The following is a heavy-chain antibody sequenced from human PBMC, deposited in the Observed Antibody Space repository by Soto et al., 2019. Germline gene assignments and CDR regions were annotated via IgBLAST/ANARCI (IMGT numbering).Heavy chain of an antibody. V-gene: IGHV1-2*02. CDR1: GYRFTGYY. Sequence: ASVKVSCKASGYRFTGYYIHWVRQAPGQGLEWMGWINPDSGATNYAQNFQGRVTLTSDTSISTASMDLTSLTSDDTAVYYCAGGDEGTGVYLFPCFAYGGQGTLVTVSS. J-gene: IGHJ4*02. D-gene: IGHD2-8*02. CDR3: AGGDEGTGVYLFPCFAY. CDR2: INPDSGAT.